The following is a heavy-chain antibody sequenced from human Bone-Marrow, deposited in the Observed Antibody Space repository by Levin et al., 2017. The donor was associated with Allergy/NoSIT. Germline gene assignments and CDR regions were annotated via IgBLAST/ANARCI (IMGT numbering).Heavy chain of an antibody. CDR1: GFNFSGYE. CDR2: ISSSGNTK. D-gene: IGHD4/OR15-4a*01. CDR3: AREEGVLWYNWFDS. V-gene: IGHV3-48*03. J-gene: IGHJ5*01. Sequence: RGESLKISCAASGFNFSGYEMNWVRQAPGKGLEWIAYISSSGNTKHLADSVMGRFSLSRDNAKNSLSLQMNNLRVEDTALYYCAREEGVLWYNWFDSWGQGALFTVSS.